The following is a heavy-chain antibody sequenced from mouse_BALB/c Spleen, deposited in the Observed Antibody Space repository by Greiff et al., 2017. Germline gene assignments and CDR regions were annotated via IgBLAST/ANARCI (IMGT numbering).Heavy chain of an antibody. J-gene: IGHJ3*01. CDR1: GYTFTSYS. CDR2: INPSTGYT. Sequence: QVQLQQSGAELAKPGASVKMSCKASGYTFTSYSMHWVKQRPGQGLEWIGYINPSTGYTEYNQKFKDKATLTADKSSSTAYMQLSSLTSEDSAIYYCAIYDGYYWFAYWGQGTLVTVSA. V-gene: IGHV1-4*01. CDR3: AIYDGYYWFAY. D-gene: IGHD2-3*01.